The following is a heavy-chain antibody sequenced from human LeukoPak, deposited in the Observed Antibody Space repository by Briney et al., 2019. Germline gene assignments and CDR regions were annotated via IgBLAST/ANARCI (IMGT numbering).Heavy chain of an antibody. CDR2: IYYSGST. CDR1: GGSISSSSYY. J-gene: IGHJ4*02. CDR3: ATVGRVTTVTTFDY. V-gene: IGHV4-39*07. D-gene: IGHD4-17*01. Sequence: SETLSLTCTVSGGSISSSSYYWDWIRQPPGKGLEWIGSIYYSGSTYYNPSLKSRVTISVDTSKNQFSLKLSSVTAADTAVYYCATVGRVTTVTTFDYWGQGTLVTVSS.